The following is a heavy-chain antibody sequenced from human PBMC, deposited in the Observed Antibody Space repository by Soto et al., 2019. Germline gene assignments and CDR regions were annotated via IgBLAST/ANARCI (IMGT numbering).Heavy chain of an antibody. V-gene: IGHV3-21*01. CDR3: ARGPRDVLFHYFDY. Sequence: NPGGSLRLSCAASGFTFSSYTMNWVRQAPGKGLEWVSSISGGSTYIYYADSVKGRFTISRDNAKNSLYLQMNSLRAGDTAVYYCARGPRDVLFHYFDYWGQGTLVTVSS. D-gene: IGHD6-6*01. CDR1: GFTFSSYT. CDR2: ISGGSTYI. J-gene: IGHJ4*02.